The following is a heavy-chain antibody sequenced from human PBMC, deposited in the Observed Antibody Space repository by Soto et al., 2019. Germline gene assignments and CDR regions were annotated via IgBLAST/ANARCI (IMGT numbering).Heavy chain of an antibody. D-gene: IGHD2-2*02. CDR3: ALVPPPNVTNDPAAIFNWFDP. Sequence: ASVKVSCKASGYTFTSYDINWVRQATGQGLEWMGWMNPNSGNTGYAQKFQGRVTMTRNTSISTAYMELSSLRSEDTAVYYCALVPPPNVTNDPAAIFNWFDPWGQGTMVTVSS. CDR1: GYTFTSYD. CDR2: MNPNSGNT. J-gene: IGHJ5*02. V-gene: IGHV1-8*01.